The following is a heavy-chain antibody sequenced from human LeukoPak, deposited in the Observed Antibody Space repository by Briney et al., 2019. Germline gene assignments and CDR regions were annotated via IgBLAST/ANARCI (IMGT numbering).Heavy chain of an antibody. J-gene: IGHJ3*02. CDR3: AKPVGNFDI. Sequence: GASVRVSCKASGYSFTGHYMHWVRQAPGQGLEWMGWIDPKNDDTNIAQKFRGRVTMTRDTSNNTVYMDLSAPISDDTAVYYCAKPVGNFDIWGQGTMVSVSS. CDR1: GYSFTGHY. D-gene: IGHD1-26*01. CDR2: IDPKNDDT. V-gene: IGHV1-2*02.